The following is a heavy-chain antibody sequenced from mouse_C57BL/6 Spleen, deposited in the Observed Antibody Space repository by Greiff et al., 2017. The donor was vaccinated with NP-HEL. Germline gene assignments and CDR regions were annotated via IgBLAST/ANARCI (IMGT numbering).Heavy chain of an antibody. Sequence: EVKVVESGGGLVKPGGSLKLSCAASGFTFSSYAMSWVRQTPEKRLEWVATISDGGSYTYYPDNVKGRFTISRDNAKNNLYLQMSHLKSEDTAMYYCARDRDYGSRPFAYWGQGTLVTVSA. J-gene: IGHJ3*01. CDR1: GFTFSSYA. V-gene: IGHV5-4*01. D-gene: IGHD1-1*01. CDR3: ARDRDYGSRPFAY. CDR2: ISDGGSYT.